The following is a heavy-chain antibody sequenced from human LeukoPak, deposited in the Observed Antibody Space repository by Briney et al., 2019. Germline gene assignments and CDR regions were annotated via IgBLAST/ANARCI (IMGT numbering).Heavy chain of an antibody. D-gene: IGHD5-18*01. CDR2: IYYSGST. Sequence: PSETLSLTCTVSGGSISSYYWSWIRQPPGKGLEWIGYIYYSGSTNYNPSLKSRVTISVDTSKNQFSLKLSSVTAADTAVYYCARGAGIQESYYYYYMDVWGKGTTVTVSS. CDR3: ARGAGIQESYYYYYMDV. CDR1: GGSISSYY. J-gene: IGHJ6*03. V-gene: IGHV4-59*01.